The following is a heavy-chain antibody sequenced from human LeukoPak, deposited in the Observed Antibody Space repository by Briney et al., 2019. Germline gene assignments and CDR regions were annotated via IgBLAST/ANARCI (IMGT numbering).Heavy chain of an antibody. CDR2: IYYSGGT. V-gene: IGHV4-39*07. CDR3: ARVGSGYYYG. D-gene: IGHD3-22*01. CDR1: GGSISSSSYY. Sequence: SETLSLTCTVSGGSISSSSYYWGWIRQPPGKGLEWIGSIYYSGGTYYNPSLKSRVTISVDTSKNQFSLKLSSVTAADTAVYYCARVGSGYYYGWGQGTLVTVSS. J-gene: IGHJ4*02.